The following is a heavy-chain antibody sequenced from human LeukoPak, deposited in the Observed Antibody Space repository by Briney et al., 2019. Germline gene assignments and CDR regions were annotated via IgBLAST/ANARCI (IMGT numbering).Heavy chain of an antibody. CDR3: ARDLTDYYGSGSYTTYP. Sequence: PSETLSLTCTVSGGSISSGSYYWSWIRQPAGKGLEWIGRIYTSGSTNYNPSLKSRVTISVDTSKNQFSLKLSSVTAADTAVYYCARDLTDYYGSGSYTTYPWGQGTLVTVSS. V-gene: IGHV4-61*02. J-gene: IGHJ5*02. D-gene: IGHD3-10*01. CDR2: IYTSGST. CDR1: GGSISSGSYY.